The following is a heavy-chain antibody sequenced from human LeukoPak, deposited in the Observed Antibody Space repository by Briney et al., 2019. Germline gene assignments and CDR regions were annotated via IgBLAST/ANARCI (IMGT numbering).Heavy chain of an antibody. V-gene: IGHV4-34*01. J-gene: IGHJ5*02. D-gene: IGHD3-3*01. CDR1: GGSFSGYY. CDR2: INHSGST. Sequence: SETLSLTCAVYGGSFSGYYWSWIRQPPGKGLEWIGEINHSGSTNYNPSLKSRVTISVDTSKNQFSLKLSSETAADTAVYYCARGQDGVVPRVRYNWFDPWGQGTLVTVSS. CDR3: ARGQDGVVPRVRYNWFDP.